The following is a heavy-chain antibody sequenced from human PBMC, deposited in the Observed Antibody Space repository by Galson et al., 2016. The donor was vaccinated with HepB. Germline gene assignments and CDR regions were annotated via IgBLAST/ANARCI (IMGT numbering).Heavy chain of an antibody. V-gene: IGHV1-46*01. Sequence: SVKVSCKASGYTFTTYYLHWVRQAPGQGLEWMGIINPSGGSASYAQKFHGRVTMTRDTSTRTVYMELRGLRPEDTAVYYCARDLPHNNGWTFDYWGQGTLVTVSS. CDR3: ARDLPHNNGWTFDY. J-gene: IGHJ4*02. CDR2: INPSGGSA. CDR1: GYTFTTYY. D-gene: IGHD6-19*01.